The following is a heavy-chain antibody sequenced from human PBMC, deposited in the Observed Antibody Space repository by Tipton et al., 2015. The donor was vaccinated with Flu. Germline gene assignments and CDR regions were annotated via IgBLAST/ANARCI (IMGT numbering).Heavy chain of an antibody. CDR3: ARRDYSNYVSDPKSLFDP. CDR2: VFHTGST. V-gene: IGHV4-38-2*02. CDR1: GHSISSDYY. D-gene: IGHD4-11*01. Sequence: LRLSCTISGHSISSDYYWGWIRQPPGKGLEWIGNVFHTGSTYHNPSLKSRVTITVDTSKNQFSLKVFSVTAADTAVYYCARRDYSNYVSDPKSLFDPWGQGILVTASS. J-gene: IGHJ5*02.